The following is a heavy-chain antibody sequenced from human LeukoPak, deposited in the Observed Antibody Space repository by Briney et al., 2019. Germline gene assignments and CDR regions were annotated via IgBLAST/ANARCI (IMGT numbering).Heavy chain of an antibody. Sequence: SETLSLTCTVSGGSISSSSYYWGWNREPPGKGLEWIGSIYYSGSTYYNPSLKSRVTISVDTSKNQFSLKLSSVTAADTAVYYCARHYYDSSGYYYGWYIDFWGRGTLVTVSS. J-gene: IGHJ2*01. V-gene: IGHV4-39*01. D-gene: IGHD3-22*01. CDR3: ARHYYDSSGYYYGWYIDF. CDR2: IYYSGST. CDR1: GGSISSSSYY.